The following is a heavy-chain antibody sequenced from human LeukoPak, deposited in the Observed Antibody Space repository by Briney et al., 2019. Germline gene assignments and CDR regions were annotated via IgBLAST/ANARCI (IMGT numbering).Heavy chain of an antibody. J-gene: IGHJ6*02. CDR1: GGSFSDYY. Sequence: SETLSLTCAVYGGSFSDYYWSWIRQPPGKGLEWIGEINHSGTTNYNPSLKSRGTISVDTSKNQFSLKLSSVTAADTAVYYCARANCHYDHVWGSYRSYGMDVWGQGTTVTVSS. CDR2: INHSGTT. D-gene: IGHD3-16*02. V-gene: IGHV4-34*01. CDR3: ARANCHYDHVWGSYRSYGMDV.